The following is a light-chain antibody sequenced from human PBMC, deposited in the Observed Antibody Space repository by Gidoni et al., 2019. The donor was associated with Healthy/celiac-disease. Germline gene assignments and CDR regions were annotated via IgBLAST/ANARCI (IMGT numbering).Light chain of an antibody. CDR1: QSLLHSNGYNS. Sequence: EIVMTQSPLSLPVTPGEPASISCRSSQSLLHSNGYNSLDWYLQKPGQSPQLLIYLGSNRASGVPDRFSGSVSGTDFTLKISRVEAGDVGVYYCMQALQTPFTFGPGTKVDIK. V-gene: IGKV2-28*01. CDR2: LGS. CDR3: MQALQTPFT. J-gene: IGKJ3*01.